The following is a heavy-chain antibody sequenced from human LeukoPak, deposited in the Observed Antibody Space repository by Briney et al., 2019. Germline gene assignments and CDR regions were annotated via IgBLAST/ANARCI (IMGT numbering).Heavy chain of an antibody. D-gene: IGHD6-19*01. J-gene: IGHJ4*02. CDR3: ARVRWLVRYFDY. CDR2: INHSGST. Sequence: SETQSLTCAVYGGSFSGYYWSWIRQPPGKGLEWIGEINHSGSTNYNPSLKSRVTISVDTSKNQFSLKLSSVTAADTAVYYCARVRWLVRYFDYWGQGTLVTVSS. V-gene: IGHV4-34*01. CDR1: GGSFSGYY.